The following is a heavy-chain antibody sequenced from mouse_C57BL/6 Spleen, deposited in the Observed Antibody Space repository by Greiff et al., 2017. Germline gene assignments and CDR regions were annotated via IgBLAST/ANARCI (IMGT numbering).Heavy chain of an antibody. J-gene: IGHJ2*01. Sequence: EVQLQQSGPELVKPGASVKISCKASGYTFTDYYMNWVKQSHGKSLEWIGDINPNNGGTSYNQKFKGKATLTVDKSSSTAYMELRSLTSEDSAVYYCARSPRIYYDYDEGYWGQGTTLTVSS. D-gene: IGHD2-4*01. V-gene: IGHV1-26*01. CDR1: GYTFTDYY. CDR2: INPNNGGT. CDR3: ARSPRIYYDYDEGY.